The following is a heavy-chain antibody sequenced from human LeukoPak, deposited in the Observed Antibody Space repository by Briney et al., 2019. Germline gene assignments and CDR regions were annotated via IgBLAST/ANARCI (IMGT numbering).Heavy chain of an antibody. V-gene: IGHV3-33*01. CDR3: ARGWFGEFPDY. D-gene: IGHD3-10*01. CDR2: IWYDGSNK. Sequence: GGSLRLSCAASGFTFSSYGMPWVRQAPGKGLEWVAVIWYDGSNKYYADSVKGRFTISRDNSKNTLYLQMNSLRAEDTAVYYCARGWFGEFPDYWGQGTLVTVSS. J-gene: IGHJ4*02. CDR1: GFTFSSYG.